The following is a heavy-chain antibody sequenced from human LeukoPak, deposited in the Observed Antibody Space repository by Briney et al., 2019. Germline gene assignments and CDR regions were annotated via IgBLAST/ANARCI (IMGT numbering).Heavy chain of an antibody. CDR3: ARPTNHYYYMDV. V-gene: IGHV4-30-2*01. Sequence: SETLSLTCTVSGGSISSGGYYWSWIRQPPGKGLEWIGYIYHSGSTYYDPSLKSRVTISVDRSKNQFSLKLSSVTAADTAVYYCARPTNHYYYMDVWGKGTTVTVSS. D-gene: IGHD5-24*01. CDR2: IYHSGST. J-gene: IGHJ6*03. CDR1: GGSISSGGYY.